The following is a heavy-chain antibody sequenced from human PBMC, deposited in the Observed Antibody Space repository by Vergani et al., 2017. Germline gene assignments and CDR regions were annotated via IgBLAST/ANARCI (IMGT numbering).Heavy chain of an antibody. CDR1: GCSFSSHA. Sequence: QVQLAESGGGRVQPGRSLRLSCAASGCSFSSHAIHWVRQAPGKGLEWVAVISNDGSKKYYADSVKGRFTISRDNSKNTLDLQMNSLRTQDTAVYYCAKVGSVTSGSLQYNFYRDVWGKGTTVTVS. D-gene: IGHD3-10*01. CDR3: AKVGSVTSGSLQYNFYRDV. J-gene: IGHJ6*03. V-gene: IGHV3-30*18. CDR2: ISNDGSKK.